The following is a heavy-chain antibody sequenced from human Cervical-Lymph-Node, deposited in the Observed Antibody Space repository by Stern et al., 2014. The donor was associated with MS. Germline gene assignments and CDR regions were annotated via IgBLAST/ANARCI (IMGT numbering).Heavy chain of an antibody. CDR3: ARQSSTGWSAFDP. J-gene: IGHJ5*02. CDR1: GYSFTSYW. D-gene: IGHD6-19*01. CDR2: VYPGDSDT. Sequence: VQLMQSGAEMKKPGESLKISCKASGYSFTSYWIAWVRQMPGKGLEWMGIVYPGDSDTRYNWAFQGQITISADKFTNTAYLQWNSLQASDSGIYYCARQSSTGWSAFDPWGQGTPVTVSS. V-gene: IGHV5-51*01.